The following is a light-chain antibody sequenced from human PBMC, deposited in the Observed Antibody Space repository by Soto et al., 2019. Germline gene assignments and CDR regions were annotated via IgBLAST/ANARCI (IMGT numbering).Light chain of an antibody. CDR1: QSARSS. V-gene: IGKV3-15*01. CDR3: QQYNKWPPS. Sequence: EIVLTQSPGTLSLSPGERATLSCRASQSARSSLAWYQQTPGQAPRLLVFDASTTATGIPARFSGSGSGTEFTLTISSLQSEDSAVFYCQQYNKWPPSFGQGTRLEI. CDR2: DAS. J-gene: IGKJ5*01.